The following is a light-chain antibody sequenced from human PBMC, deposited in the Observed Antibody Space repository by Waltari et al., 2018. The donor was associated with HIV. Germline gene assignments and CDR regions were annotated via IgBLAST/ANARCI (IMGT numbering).Light chain of an antibody. V-gene: IGLV3-21*02. J-gene: IGLJ2*01. CDR3: QVYSDRGDPVI. CDR2: DDR. Sequence: SYVLTQPPSVSVAPGQTARITWGGNNIAAIKSVHWYRKSPGQAPVLVVYDDRDRPSGIPDRFSGSSSGDTATLTISRAEAGDEADYYCQVYSDRGDPVIFGGGTKLTIL. CDR1: NIAAIKS.